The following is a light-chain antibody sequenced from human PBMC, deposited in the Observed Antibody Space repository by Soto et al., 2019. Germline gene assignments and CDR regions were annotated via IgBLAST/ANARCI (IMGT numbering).Light chain of an antibody. CDR2: PAS. CDR1: QPISRW. V-gene: IGKV1-12*01. CDR3: QQGYNFPLA. J-gene: IGKJ1*01. Sequence: DIQMTQSPSSISASVGDRVTITCRASQPISRWLAWYQQVPGQAPYLLIYPASTLQSGVPSRFSGSGSGTDFTLTINSLQPEDVATYYCQQGYNFPLAFGQGTRVEI.